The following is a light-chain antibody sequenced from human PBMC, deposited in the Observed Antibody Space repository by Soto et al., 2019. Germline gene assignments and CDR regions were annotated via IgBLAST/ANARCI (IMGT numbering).Light chain of an antibody. Sequence: QSVLTQPASVSGSPGQSITISCTGTSSDVGSYIFVSWHQQHPGKAPKLIIYTVSSRPSGVSYRFSGSKSGNTASLTISGLQAEDEADYYYSSSTTISSYGLGTGTKLPVL. V-gene: IGLV2-14*03. J-gene: IGLJ1*01. CDR2: TVS. CDR3: SSSTTISSYG. CDR1: SSDVGSYIF.